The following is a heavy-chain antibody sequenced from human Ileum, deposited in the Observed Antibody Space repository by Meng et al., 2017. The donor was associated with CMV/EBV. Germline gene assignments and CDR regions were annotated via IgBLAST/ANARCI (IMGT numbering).Heavy chain of an antibody. J-gene: IGHJ5*02. CDR3: ARAAARGVPVDL. D-gene: IGHD3-10*01. CDR1: GGSVSSYY. V-gene: IGHV4-4*07. Sequence: QLQLQESGPRLLKPPYTLHLTCTVTGGSVSSYYWTWIRQSAGKGLEWIGRIHPSGTTDDNHSLRGRVTMSLDTSKNQFSLKLTSVTAADTAVYYCARAAARGVPVDLWGQGTLVTVSS. CDR2: IHPSGTT.